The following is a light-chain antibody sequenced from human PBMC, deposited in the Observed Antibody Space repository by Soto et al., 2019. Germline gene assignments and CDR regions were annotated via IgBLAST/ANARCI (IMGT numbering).Light chain of an antibody. Sequence: IVFMQTPSTLSLSPGERATLSCRSIQSVSSYLAWYQQKPGQAPRLLIYGASTRATGLPARFSGSGSGTEFTLTISSLQSEDFAVYYCQRYNNWPPQITFGQGTRLEIK. CDR3: QRYNNWPPQIT. V-gene: IGKV3-15*01. CDR1: QSVSSY. CDR2: GAS. J-gene: IGKJ5*01.